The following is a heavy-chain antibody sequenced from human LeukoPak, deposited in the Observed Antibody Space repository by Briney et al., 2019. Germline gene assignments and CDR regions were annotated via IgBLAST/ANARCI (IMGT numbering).Heavy chain of an antibody. D-gene: IGHD2-21*01. Sequence: SQTLSLTCTVSAGSISSGSHYWSWIRQPAGKGLEWIGRIYTSGSTNYNPSLESRVTISVATSRNQFSLKLSSVTAADTAVYYCARDGRLEGCGGDCYPDYWGQGTLVTVSS. J-gene: IGHJ4*02. CDR3: ARDGRLEGCGGDCYPDY. CDR1: AGSISSGSHY. CDR2: IYTSGST. V-gene: IGHV4-61*02.